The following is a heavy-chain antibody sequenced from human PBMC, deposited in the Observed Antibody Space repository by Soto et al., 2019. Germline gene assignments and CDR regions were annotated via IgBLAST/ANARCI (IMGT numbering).Heavy chain of an antibody. CDR2: ITSSSSHI. V-gene: IGHV3-21*01. J-gene: IGHJ4*02. Sequence: PGGSLRLSCAASGFTFNSYTMNWVRQAPGKGLEWVSSITSSSSHIFYADSVRGRFTISRDNTKISLFLQMNNLGAEDTAVYYCATFRSYSDYWGPGTLVTVSS. CDR1: GFTFNSYT. CDR3: ATFRSYSDY.